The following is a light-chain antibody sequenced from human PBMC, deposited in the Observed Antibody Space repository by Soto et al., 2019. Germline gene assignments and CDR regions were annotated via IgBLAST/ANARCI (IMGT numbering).Light chain of an antibody. Sequence: QSVLPQPPSASVTPGQRVTVSCSGSSSNIGSNTVYWYQQLPGTAPKLLIYTDNQRPSGVPDRLSGSKSGTSASLAISGLQSEDEADYYCAAWDDSLNGYVFGTGTKVTVL. V-gene: IGLV1-44*01. J-gene: IGLJ1*01. CDR3: AAWDDSLNGYV. CDR1: SSNIGSNT. CDR2: TDN.